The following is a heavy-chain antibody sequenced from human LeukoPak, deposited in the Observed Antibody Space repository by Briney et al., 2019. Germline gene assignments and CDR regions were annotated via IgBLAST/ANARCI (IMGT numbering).Heavy chain of an antibody. CDR2: IRGNGDT. CDR1: GFSFSSNA. Sequence: PGGSLRLSCAASGFSFSSNAMSWVRQAPARGLEWVSSIRGNGDTFYADSVKGRFTLSRDDSRNTVYLHLNNLRVEDSAVYYRARANWISNADAVWWGQGTLVTVSS. D-gene: IGHD1-1*01. V-gene: IGHV3-23*01. CDR3: ARANWISNADAVW. J-gene: IGHJ4*02.